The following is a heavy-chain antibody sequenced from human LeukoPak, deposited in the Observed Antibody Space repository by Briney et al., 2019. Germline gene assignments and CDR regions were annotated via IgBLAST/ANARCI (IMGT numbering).Heavy chain of an antibody. Sequence: PGGSLRLSCAASGFTFSSYGMHWVRQAPGKGLEWVAIISYDGSNKYYADSVKGRFTISRDNSKNTLYLQMNSLRAEDTAVYYCAKEGWHATVSHFDYWGQGTLVTVSS. V-gene: IGHV3-30*18. D-gene: IGHD4-17*01. CDR2: ISYDGSNK. J-gene: IGHJ4*02. CDR3: AKEGWHATVSHFDY. CDR1: GFTFSSYG.